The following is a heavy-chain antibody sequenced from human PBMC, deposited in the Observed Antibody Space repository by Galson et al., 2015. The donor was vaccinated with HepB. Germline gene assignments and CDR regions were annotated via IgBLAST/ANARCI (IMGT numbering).Heavy chain of an antibody. CDR2: IWYDGSNK. Sequence: SLRLSCAASGFTFSSYGMHWVRQAPGKGLEWVAVIWYDGSNKYYADSVKGRFTISRDSSKNTLYLQMNSLRAEDTAVYYCARDRNSGSRHDAFDIWGQGTMVTVSS. D-gene: IGHD1-26*01. CDR3: ARDRNSGSRHDAFDI. V-gene: IGHV3-33*01. J-gene: IGHJ3*02. CDR1: GFTFSSYG.